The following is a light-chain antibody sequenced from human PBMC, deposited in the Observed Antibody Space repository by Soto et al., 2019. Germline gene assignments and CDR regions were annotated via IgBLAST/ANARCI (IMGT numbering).Light chain of an antibody. CDR3: QQSYNTPLT. CDR2: AAS. V-gene: IGKV1-39*01. Sequence: DIQMTQSPSSLSASVGDIVTITFRASQSISISLNWYHQKPGKSPKLLIYAASSLQSGVPSRFSGSGSGTDFTLIISSLQPEDFATYYCQQSYNTPLTFGGGTKVDIK. CDR1: QSISIS. J-gene: IGKJ4*01.